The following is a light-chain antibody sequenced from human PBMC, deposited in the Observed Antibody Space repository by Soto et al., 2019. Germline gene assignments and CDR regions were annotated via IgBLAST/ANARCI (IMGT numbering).Light chain of an antibody. Sequence: DIQMTQSPSTLSASVGDRVTITCRASQSISSWLAWYQQKPGKAPKLLIYDASSLESGVPSRFSGSGSGTEFPLTFSSPQPDDFAPYSCQQYNSYPYTFAQGPKLEIK. CDR2: DAS. V-gene: IGKV1-5*01. CDR1: QSISSW. CDR3: QQYNSYPYT. J-gene: IGKJ2*01.